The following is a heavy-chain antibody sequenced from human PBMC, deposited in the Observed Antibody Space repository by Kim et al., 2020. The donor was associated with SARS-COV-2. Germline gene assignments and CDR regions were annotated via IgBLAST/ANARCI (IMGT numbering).Heavy chain of an antibody. D-gene: IGHD3-10*01. J-gene: IGHJ3*02. CDR1: GGSISSSNW. CDR2: IYHSGRT. V-gene: IGHV4-4*02. CDR3: ARDPLMAQAFDI. Sequence: SETLSLTCAVSGGSISSSNWWSWVRQPPGKGLEWIGAIYHSGRTYYNPSLKSRDTISVDKYKNQFSLKLSSVTAADTAVYYCARDPLMAQAFDIWGQGTMVTVSS.